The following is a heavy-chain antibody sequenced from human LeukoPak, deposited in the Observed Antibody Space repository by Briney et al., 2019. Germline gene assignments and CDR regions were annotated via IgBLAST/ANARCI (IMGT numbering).Heavy chain of an antibody. D-gene: IGHD3-22*01. CDR2: ISGSGGST. CDR3: AKDHSHRYYYDSSGYYPFDY. Sequence: GGSLRLSCAASGFTFSSYAMSWVRQAPGKGREWVSAISGSGGSTYYADSVKGRFTISRDNSKNTLYLQMNSLRAEDTAVYYCAKDHSHRYYYDSSGYYPFDYWGQGTLVTVSS. CDR1: GFTFSSYA. J-gene: IGHJ4*02. V-gene: IGHV3-23*01.